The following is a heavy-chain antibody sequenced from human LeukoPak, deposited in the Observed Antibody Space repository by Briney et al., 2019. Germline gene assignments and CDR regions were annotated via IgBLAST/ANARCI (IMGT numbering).Heavy chain of an antibody. V-gene: IGHV1-2*02. CDR1: GYTFTGHY. J-gene: IGHJ5*02. Sequence: GASVKVSCKASGYTFTGHYMHWVRQAPGQGLEWMGWINPNSGGTNYAQKFQGRVTMTRDTSISTAYMELSRLRSDDTAVYYCAREYFTPQNWFDPWGQGTLVTVSS. CDR3: AREYFTPQNWFDP. D-gene: IGHD3-9*01. CDR2: INPNSGGT.